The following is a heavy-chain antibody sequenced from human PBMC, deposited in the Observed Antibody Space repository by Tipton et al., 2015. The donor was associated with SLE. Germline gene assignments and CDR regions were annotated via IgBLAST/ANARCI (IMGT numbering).Heavy chain of an antibody. J-gene: IGHJ3*02. Sequence: TLSLTCAVYGGSFSGYYWSWIRQPPGTGLEWIGEINHSGSTNYNPSLKSRVTISVDTSKNQFSLKLSSVTAADTAVYYCARHRGTPRRAFDIWGQGTMVTVSS. D-gene: IGHD1-14*01. V-gene: IGHV4-34*01. CDR1: GGSFSGYY. CDR2: INHSGST. CDR3: ARHRGTPRRAFDI.